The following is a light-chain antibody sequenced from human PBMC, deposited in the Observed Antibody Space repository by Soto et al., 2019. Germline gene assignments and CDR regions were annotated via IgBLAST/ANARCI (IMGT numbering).Light chain of an antibody. CDR1: QSVSSW. CDR2: QAS. J-gene: IGKJ1*01. Sequence: DIQMTQSPSTLSASVGDRVTITCRASQSVSSWLAWYQQKPGKAPKFLVYQASYLQSGVPARFSGSGSGTVFTLTINILHPDDFATYYCQQYNTYPRTFGQGTMVEIK. V-gene: IGKV1-5*03. CDR3: QQYNTYPRT.